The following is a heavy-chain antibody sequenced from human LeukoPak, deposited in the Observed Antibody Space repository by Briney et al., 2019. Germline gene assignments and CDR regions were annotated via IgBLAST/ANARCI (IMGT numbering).Heavy chain of an antibody. J-gene: IGHJ3*02. V-gene: IGHV4-34*01. CDR1: GGSFSGYY. CDR3: ARGNDYGDAGGAYDI. CDR2: INHSGST. D-gene: IGHD4-17*01. Sequence: PSETLSLTCAVYGGSFSGYYWSWIRQPPGRGLEWIGEINHSGSTNYNPSLKSRVTISVDTSKNQFSLKVNSVTAADTAVYYCARGNDYGDAGGAYDIWGQGTMVIVSS.